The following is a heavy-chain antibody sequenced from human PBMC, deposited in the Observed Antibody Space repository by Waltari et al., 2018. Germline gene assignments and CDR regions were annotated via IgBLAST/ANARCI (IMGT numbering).Heavy chain of an antibody. CDR3: ARDGSGSLPLDY. V-gene: IGHV3-30-3*01. CDR2: ISYDGSNK. J-gene: IGHJ4*02. Sequence: QVQLVESGGGVVQPGRSLRLSCAASGFTFSSYAMHWVRQAPGKGLEWVAVISYDGSNKYYADSVKDRFTISRDNSKNTLYLQMNSLRAEDTAVYYCARDGSGSLPLDYWGQGTLVTVSS. D-gene: IGHD3-10*01. CDR1: GFTFSSYA.